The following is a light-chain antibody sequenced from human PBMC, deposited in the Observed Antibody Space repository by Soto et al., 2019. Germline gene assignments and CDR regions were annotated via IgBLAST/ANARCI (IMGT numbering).Light chain of an antibody. Sequence: EIVLTQSPGTLSLSPGERATLSCRASQSVSSSYLAWYQQKPGQAPRLLIFGVSSRATGIPDRFSGSGSGTDFTLTISRVEPEDFAVYYCQQYGTSPGMYTFGQGTKLEIK. J-gene: IGKJ2*01. CDR2: GVS. CDR3: QQYGTSPGMYT. CDR1: QSVSSSY. V-gene: IGKV3-20*01.